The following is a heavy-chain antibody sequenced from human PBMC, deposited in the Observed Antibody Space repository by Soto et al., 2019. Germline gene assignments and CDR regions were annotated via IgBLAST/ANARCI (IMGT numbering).Heavy chain of an antibody. CDR2: IIPIFGTA. J-gene: IGHJ6*02. D-gene: IGHD3-22*01. Sequence: GASVKVSCKASGGTFSSYAISWVRQAPGQGLEWMGGIIPIFGTANYAQKFQGRVTITADESTSTAYMELSSLRSEDTAVYYCARSPYYYDRSGYPNYYYYYGMDVWGQGTTVTVSS. V-gene: IGHV1-69*13. CDR3: ARSPYYYDRSGYPNYYYYYGMDV. CDR1: GGTFSSYA.